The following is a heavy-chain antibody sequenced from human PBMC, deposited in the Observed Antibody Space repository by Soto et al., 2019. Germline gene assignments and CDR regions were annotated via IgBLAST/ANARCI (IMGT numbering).Heavy chain of an antibody. D-gene: IGHD6-19*01. Sequence: PGGSLRLSCAASGFTVSSNYMSWVRQAPGKGLEWVSVIYSGGSTYYADSVKGRFTISRDNSKNTLYLQMNSLRAEDTAVYYCATEFGGIAVAGPTSFDYWGQGTLVTVSS. CDR2: IYSGGST. V-gene: IGHV3-53*01. J-gene: IGHJ4*02. CDR1: GFTVSSNY. CDR3: ATEFGGIAVAGPTSFDY.